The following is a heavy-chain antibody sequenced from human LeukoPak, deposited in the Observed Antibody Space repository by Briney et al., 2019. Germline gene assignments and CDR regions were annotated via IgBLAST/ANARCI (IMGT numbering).Heavy chain of an antibody. CDR3: AKCSGGSCYLGY. D-gene: IGHD2-15*01. J-gene: IGHJ4*02. CDR1: GFTFSSYS. Sequence: GGSLRLSCAASGFTFSSYSMNWVRQAPGKGLEWVSSISSSSSYIYYADSVKGRFTISRDNAKNPLYLQMNSLRAEDTAVYYCAKCSGGSCYLGYWGQGTLVTVSS. CDR2: ISSSSSYI. V-gene: IGHV3-21*01.